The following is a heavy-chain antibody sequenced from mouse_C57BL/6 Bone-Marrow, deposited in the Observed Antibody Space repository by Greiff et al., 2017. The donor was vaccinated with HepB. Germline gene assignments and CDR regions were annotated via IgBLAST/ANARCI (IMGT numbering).Heavy chain of an antibody. CDR1: GYTFTDYE. CDR2: IDPETGGT. J-gene: IGHJ3*01. D-gene: IGHD1-1*01. CDR3: TGRKVLLGFAY. Sequence: QVQLQQSGAELVRPGASVTLSCKASGYTFTDYEMHWVKQTPVHGLEWIGAIDPETGGTAYNQKFKGKAILTADKSSSTAYLELRSLTSEDSAGYYWTGRKVLLGFAYWGQGTLVTVSA. V-gene: IGHV1-15*01.